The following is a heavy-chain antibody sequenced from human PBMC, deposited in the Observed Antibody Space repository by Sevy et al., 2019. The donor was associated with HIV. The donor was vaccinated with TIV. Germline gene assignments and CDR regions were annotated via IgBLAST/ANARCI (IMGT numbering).Heavy chain of an antibody. CDR1: GFTFRNFG. D-gene: IGHD3-10*01. Sequence: GESLKISCVGSGFTFRNFGVHWLRQAPGKGLEWLSVVSYDRSSKYYVDSVKGRFIVSRDNSKNTLYLQMNSLRTEDTAVYYCARGGSGDYYYYGVDVWGQGTTVTVSS. J-gene: IGHJ6*02. CDR3: ARGGSGDYYYYGVDV. CDR2: VSYDRSSK. V-gene: IGHV3-30*03.